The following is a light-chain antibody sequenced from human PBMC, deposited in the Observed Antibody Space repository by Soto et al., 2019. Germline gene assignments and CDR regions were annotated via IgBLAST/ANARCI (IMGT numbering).Light chain of an antibody. J-gene: IGKJ5*01. CDR1: QGFGDT. V-gene: IGKV3D-11*01. CDR2: DTS. Sequence: FNQPPAAVCLHSGEAATLYCRASQGFGDTLAWYQHKPGQTPRLLIYDTSNRATGIPPRFSGSGSGADFTLTISSLEPEDSAVYYCQQRHMWPITFGQGTRLEIK. CDR3: QQRHMWPIT.